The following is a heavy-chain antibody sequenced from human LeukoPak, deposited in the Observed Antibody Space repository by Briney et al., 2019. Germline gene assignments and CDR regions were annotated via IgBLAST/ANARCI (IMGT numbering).Heavy chain of an antibody. J-gene: IGHJ3*02. CDR3: ASDVEMTTLAAFDI. V-gene: IGHV4-61*02. CDR2: IYTSGST. D-gene: IGHD5-24*01. Sequence: SETLSLTCTVPGGSISSGSYYWSWIRQPAGQGLEWIGRIYTSGSTNYNPSLKSRVTISVDTSKNQFSLILGSVTAADTAVYYCASDVEMTTLAAFDIWGQGTMVTVSS. CDR1: GGSISSGSYY.